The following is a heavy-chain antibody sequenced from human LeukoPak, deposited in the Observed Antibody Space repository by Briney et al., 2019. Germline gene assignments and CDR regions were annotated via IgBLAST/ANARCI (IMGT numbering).Heavy chain of an antibody. CDR2: IYYSGST. CDR1: GGSISSGDYY. J-gene: IGHJ4*02. Sequence: SETLSLTCTVSGGSISSGDYYWSWIRQPPGKGLEWIGYIYYSGSTYYNPSLKSRVTISVDTSKNQFSLKLSSVTAADTAVYYCARDPSTYYDSSGYSGHWSQGTLVTVSS. CDR3: ARDPSTYYDSSGYSGH. V-gene: IGHV4-30-4*08. D-gene: IGHD3-22*01.